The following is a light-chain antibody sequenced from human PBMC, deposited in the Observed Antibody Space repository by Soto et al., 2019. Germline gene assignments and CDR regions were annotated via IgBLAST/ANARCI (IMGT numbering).Light chain of an antibody. CDR3: QKHDGAPLT. Sequence: DIQMTQSPSSLSASVGDRVTITCRASQGIGNYLSWYQQKPGKVPKLLIYTSSTLQSGVPSRFSGSRSGTDFTLTISSLQPEDVATYYCQKHDGAPLTFGGGTKVDIK. CDR1: QGIGNY. CDR2: TSS. V-gene: IGKV1-27*01. J-gene: IGKJ4*01.